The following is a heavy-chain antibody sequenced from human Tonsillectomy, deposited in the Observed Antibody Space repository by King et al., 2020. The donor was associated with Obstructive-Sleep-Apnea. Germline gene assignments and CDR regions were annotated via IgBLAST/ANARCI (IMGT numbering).Heavy chain of an antibody. CDR1: GGTFSSYA. CDR3: ARNGHIVVVTAWYAFDI. D-gene: IGHD2-21*02. Sequence: VQLVESGAEVKKPGSSVKVSCEASGGTFSSYAISWVRQAPGQGLEWMGGIIPILGIANYAQKFQGRVTITADKSTSTAYMELSSLRSEDTAVYYCARNGHIVVVTAWYAFDIWGQGTMVTVSS. CDR2: IIPILGIA. V-gene: IGHV1-69*10. J-gene: IGHJ3*02.